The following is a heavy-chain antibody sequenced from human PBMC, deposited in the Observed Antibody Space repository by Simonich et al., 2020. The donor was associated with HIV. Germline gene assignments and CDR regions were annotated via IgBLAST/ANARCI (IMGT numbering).Heavy chain of an antibody. CDR3: ARGFYQRLYYFDY. CDR2: INHRRST. CDR1: GGSFSGYY. V-gene: IGHV4-34*01. D-gene: IGHD2-2*01. J-gene: IGHJ4*02. Sequence: QVQLQQWGAGLLKPSETLSLTCAVYGGSFSGYYWSWIRQPPGKGLEWIGEINHRRSTNYNPSLKSRGTISVDTSKNQFSLKLSSVTAADTAVYYCARGFYQRLYYFDYWGQGTLVTVSS.